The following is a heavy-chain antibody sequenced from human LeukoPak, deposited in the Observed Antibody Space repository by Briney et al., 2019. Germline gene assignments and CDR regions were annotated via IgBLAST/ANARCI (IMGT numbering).Heavy chain of an antibody. CDR2: IYYCGST. Sequence: SETLSLTCTVCGGSISSYHWSWSRQPPGKGLEGVGHIYYCGSTNYNPSLKSRVTISVDTSKNQFSLKLSSVTAADTDVYYCARDDHRTTNYGMDVWGKGTTVTVSS. J-gene: IGHJ6*04. CDR3: ARDDHRTTNYGMDV. CDR1: GGSISSYH. D-gene: IGHD1-1*01. V-gene: IGHV4-59*01.